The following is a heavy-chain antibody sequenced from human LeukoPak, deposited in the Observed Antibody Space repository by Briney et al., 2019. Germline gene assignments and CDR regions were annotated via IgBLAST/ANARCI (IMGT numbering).Heavy chain of an antibody. D-gene: IGHD3-22*01. J-gene: IGHJ4*02. V-gene: IGHV3-30-3*01. CDR3: ARAPGDITMIVVAYYHFDY. CDR1: GFTFSSYA. CDR2: ISYDGSHE. Sequence: GGSLRLSCAASGFTFSSYAMHWVRQAPGKGLEWVAVISYDGSHEYYADSVKGRFTISRDYSKNTLYLQMDSLGVEDTAVYYCARAPGDITMIVVAYYHFDYWGQGTLVTVSS.